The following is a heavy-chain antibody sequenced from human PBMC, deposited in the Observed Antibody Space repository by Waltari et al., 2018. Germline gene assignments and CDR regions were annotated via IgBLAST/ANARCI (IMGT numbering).Heavy chain of an antibody. V-gene: IGHV3-30-3*01. J-gene: IGHJ4*02. CDR3: ARDSSGSYDDY. CDR2: ISYDGSNK. Sequence: QVQLVESGGGVVQPGRSLRLSCAASGFPFSSYAMHWVRQAPGKGLEWVAVISYDGSNKYYADAVKGRFTISRDKSKNTLYLQMNSLRAEDTAVYYCARDSSGSYDDYWGQGTLVTVSS. CDR1: GFPFSSYA. D-gene: IGHD3-10*01.